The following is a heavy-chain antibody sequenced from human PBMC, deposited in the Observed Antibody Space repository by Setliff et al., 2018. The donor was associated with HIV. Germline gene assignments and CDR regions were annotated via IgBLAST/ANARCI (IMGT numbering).Heavy chain of an antibody. D-gene: IGHD5-18*01. V-gene: IGHV4-39*07. CDR1: GGSISSSNYY. Sequence: PSETLSLTCTVSGGSISSSNYYWGWIRQPPGKRLEWIGSIYHSGSTNYNPSLKSRVTISVDTSKNQFSLKLSSVTAADTAVYYCARGSRGYSYAYYYYYMDVWGKGTTVTVSS. J-gene: IGHJ6*03. CDR2: IYHSGST. CDR3: ARGSRGYSYAYYYYYMDV.